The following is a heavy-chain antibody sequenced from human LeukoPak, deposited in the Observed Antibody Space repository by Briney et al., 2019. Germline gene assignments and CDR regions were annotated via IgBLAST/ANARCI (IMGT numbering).Heavy chain of an antibody. CDR1: GFTFRSYG. D-gene: IGHD3-22*01. Sequence: GGSLRYSCAASGFTFRSYGMQWVRQARGEGGEYVSAISSKGGRTYYANSVKGRFTISRDNSRNTLYLQMGSLRAEDMAVYYCATYYYDSGGFHFHLWGQGTLVTVSS. CDR2: ISSKGGRT. CDR3: ATYYYDSGGFHFHL. V-gene: IGHV3-64*01. J-gene: IGHJ5*02.